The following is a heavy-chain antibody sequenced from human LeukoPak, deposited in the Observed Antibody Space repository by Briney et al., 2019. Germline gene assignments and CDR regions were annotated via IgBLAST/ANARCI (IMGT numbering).Heavy chain of an antibody. CDR1: GGTFSSYA. CDR3: ARAAVVVVVAATSWFDP. J-gene: IGHJ5*02. CDR2: IIPIFGTA. Sequence: GASVKVSYKASGGTFSSYAISWVRQAPGQGLEWMGGIIPIFGTANYAQKFQGRVTITADESTSTAYMELSSLRSEDTAVYYCARAAVVVVVAATSWFDPWGQGTLVTVSS. V-gene: IGHV1-69*13. D-gene: IGHD2-15*01.